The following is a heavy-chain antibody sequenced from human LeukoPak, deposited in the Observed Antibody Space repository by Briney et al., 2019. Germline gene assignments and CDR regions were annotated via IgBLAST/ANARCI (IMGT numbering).Heavy chain of an antibody. V-gene: IGHV3-30*04. CDR3: ASGSSSWLLIYYYYMDV. J-gene: IGHJ6*03. CDR2: ISYDGSNK. D-gene: IGHD6-13*01. Sequence: PGGSLRLSCAASGFTFSSYAMHWVRQAPGTGLEWVAVISYDGSNKYYADSVKGRFTISRDNSKNTLYLQMNSLRAEDTAVYYCASGSSSWLLIYYYYMDVWGKGTTVTISS. CDR1: GFTFSSYA.